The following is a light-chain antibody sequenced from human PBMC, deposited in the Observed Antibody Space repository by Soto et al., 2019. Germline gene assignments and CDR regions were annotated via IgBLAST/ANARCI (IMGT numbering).Light chain of an antibody. CDR2: GNS. Sequence: QPVLTQPPSVSGAPGQRDTISCTGSSSNIGAGYDVHWYRQLPGSAPQLLIHGNSNRPSGVPDRFSGSKSGPSASLAITGLQAEDEADYYCQSYDSSLSNSVIFGGGTKLTVL. CDR3: QSYDSSLSNSVI. CDR1: SSNIGAGYD. V-gene: IGLV1-40*01. J-gene: IGLJ2*01.